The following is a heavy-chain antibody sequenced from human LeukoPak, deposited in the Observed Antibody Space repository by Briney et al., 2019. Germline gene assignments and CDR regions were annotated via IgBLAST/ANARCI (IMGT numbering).Heavy chain of an antibody. CDR1: GFTFSSYW. CDR2: IKQDGSEK. D-gene: IGHD2-21*02. J-gene: IGHJ3*02. Sequence: GGSLRLSCAASGFTFSSYWMSWVRQAPGKGLEWVAHIKQDGSEKYYVDSVKGRFTISRDNAKNSLYLQMNSLRAEDTAVYYCARFVVVTAIAAFDIWGQGTMVTVSS. V-gene: IGHV3-7*01. CDR3: ARFVVVTAIAAFDI.